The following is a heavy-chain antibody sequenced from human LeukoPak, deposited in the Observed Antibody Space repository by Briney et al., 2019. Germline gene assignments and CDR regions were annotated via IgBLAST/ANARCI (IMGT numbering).Heavy chain of an antibody. Sequence: GGSVRLSCAASGFSFTNAWMSWVRQAPGKGLEWVGRIRWKTEGGTTDYAAPVKGKITISRDDSKNTLYLQMNSLRAEDTAVYYCARDHHTGDFWSGSTLPDHDYWGQGTLVTVSS. CDR1: GFSFTNAW. CDR2: IRWKTEGGTT. V-gene: IGHV3-15*01. CDR3: ARDHHTGDFWSGSTLPDHDY. D-gene: IGHD3-3*01. J-gene: IGHJ4*02.